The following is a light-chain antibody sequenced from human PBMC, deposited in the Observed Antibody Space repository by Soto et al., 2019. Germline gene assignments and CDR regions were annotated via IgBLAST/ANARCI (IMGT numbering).Light chain of an antibody. CDR1: QGIASH. V-gene: IGKV1-9*01. CDR3: QQVNTFPHT. Sequence: DIPLTKSPSFLSASVGDRVTITCRASQGIASHLAWYQQTPGKAPKFLIYAGSSLENGVPSRLSGSGFGTEFTLTISSLQPEDFATYYCQQVNTFPHTFGQGTKLEIK. CDR2: AGS. J-gene: IGKJ2*01.